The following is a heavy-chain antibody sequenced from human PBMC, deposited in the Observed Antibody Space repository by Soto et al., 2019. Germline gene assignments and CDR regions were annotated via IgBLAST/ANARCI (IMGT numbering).Heavy chain of an antibody. D-gene: IGHD3-22*01. CDR2: IYHSGST. V-gene: IGHV4-4*02. CDR3: ARAHAYESSGIAYYFDY. J-gene: IGHJ4*02. Sequence: SETLSLTCAVSGGSISSSHWWSWIRQPPGKGLEWIGEIYHSGSTNYNPSLKSRVTISVDKSKNQFSLKLSSVTAAETAVYYCARAHAYESSGIAYYFDYWGQGTLVTVS. CDR1: GGSISSSHW.